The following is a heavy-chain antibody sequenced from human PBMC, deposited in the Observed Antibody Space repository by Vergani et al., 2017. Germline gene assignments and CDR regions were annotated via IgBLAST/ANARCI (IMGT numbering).Heavy chain of an antibody. CDR3: TTDEETLGASDAFDI. Sequence: EVQLVESGGGLVKPGGSLRLSCAASGFTFSNAWMSWVRQAPGKGLEWVGRIKSKTDGGTTDYAAPVKGRFTISRDDSKNTLYLQMNSLKTEDTAVYYCTTDEETLGASDAFDIWGQGTMVTVSS. V-gene: IGHV3-15*01. CDR2: IKSKTDGGTT. CDR1: GFTFSNAW. J-gene: IGHJ3*02. D-gene: IGHD1-26*01.